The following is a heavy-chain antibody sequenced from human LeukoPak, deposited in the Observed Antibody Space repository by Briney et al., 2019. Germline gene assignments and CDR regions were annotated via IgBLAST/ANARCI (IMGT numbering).Heavy chain of an antibody. J-gene: IGHJ1*01. D-gene: IGHD6-19*01. CDR2: IYSGGST. CDR1: GFTVSSNY. V-gene: IGHV3-66*01. CDR3: AKGRIAVAGMDWYFQH. Sequence: GGSLRLSCAASGFTVSSNYMSWVRQAPGKGLEWVSVIYSGGSTYYADSVKGRFTISRDNSKNTLYLQMNSLRAEDTAVYYCAKGRIAVAGMDWYFQHWGQGTLVTVSS.